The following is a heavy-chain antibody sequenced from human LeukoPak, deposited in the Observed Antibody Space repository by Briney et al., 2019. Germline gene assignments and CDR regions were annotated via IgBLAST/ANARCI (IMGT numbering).Heavy chain of an antibody. Sequence: SETLSLTCTVSGGSISSYYWSWIRQPPGKGLEWIGCIYYSGSTNYNPSLKSRVTISVDTSKNQFSLKLSSVTAADTAVYYCARRRGYSYFDYWGQGTLVTVSS. J-gene: IGHJ4*02. V-gene: IGHV4-59*01. CDR2: IYYSGST. D-gene: IGHD5-18*01. CDR1: GGSISSYY. CDR3: ARRRGYSYFDY.